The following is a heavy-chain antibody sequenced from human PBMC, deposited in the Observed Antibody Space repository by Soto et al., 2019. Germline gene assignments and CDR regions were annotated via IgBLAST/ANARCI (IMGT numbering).Heavy chain of an antibody. J-gene: IGHJ4*02. CDR1: GFTFSSYA. Sequence: EVQLVESGGGLVQPGGSLRLSCAASGFTFSSYAMHWVRQAPGKGLEYVSTINNNGGSTYYANSVKGRFTISRDNSKTTLYLQMGSLRAEDMAVYYCATTIAAAGGYYFDYWGQGTLVTVSS. V-gene: IGHV3-64*01. D-gene: IGHD6-13*01. CDR2: INNNGGST. CDR3: ATTIAAAGGYYFDY.